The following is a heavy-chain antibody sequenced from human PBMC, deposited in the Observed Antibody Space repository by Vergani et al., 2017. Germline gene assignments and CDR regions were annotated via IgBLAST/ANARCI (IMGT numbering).Heavy chain of an antibody. CDR2: IRVGGETK. CDR1: GFIFSDYY. D-gene: IGHD1/OR15-1a*01. CDR3: GRKQSPASLMDKPIDI. V-gene: IGHV3-11*01. J-gene: IGHJ5*02. Sequence: QVQLVASGGGLVRPGGSLRLSCAASGFIFSDYYMTWIRQTPGKGLEWLAHIRVGGETKMYAESLKGRFTVSRDHTKNLLILQMKTLKVDDTATYYCGRKQSPASLMDKPIDIWGQGTLVTVSS.